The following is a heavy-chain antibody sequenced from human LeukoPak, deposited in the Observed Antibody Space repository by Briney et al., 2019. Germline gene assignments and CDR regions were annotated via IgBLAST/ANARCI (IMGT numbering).Heavy chain of an antibody. V-gene: IGHV1-18*01. Sequence: GASVKVSCKASGYTFTSYGISWVRQAPGQGLEWMGWISAYNGNTNYAQKLQGRVTMTTDTSTSTAYMELSSLRSEDTAVYYCARAGRKNWNDRGFDPWGQGTLVTVSS. D-gene: IGHD1-1*01. CDR2: ISAYNGNT. J-gene: IGHJ5*02. CDR3: ARAGRKNWNDRGFDP. CDR1: GYTFTSYG.